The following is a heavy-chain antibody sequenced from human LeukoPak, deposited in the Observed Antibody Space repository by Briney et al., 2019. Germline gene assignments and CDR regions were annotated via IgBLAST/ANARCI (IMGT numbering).Heavy chain of an antibody. CDR2: ISYDGSNK. D-gene: IGHD3-9*01. CDR3: ARAQYFDWLLRSFMDV. CDR1: GFTFSIYA. V-gene: IGHV3-30-3*01. Sequence: GSLRLSCAASGFTFSIYAMHWVRQAPGKGLEWVAVISYDGSNKYYADSVKGRFTISRDNSKNTLYLQMNSLRAEDTAVYYCARAQYFDWLLRSFMDVWGQGTTVTVSS. J-gene: IGHJ6*02.